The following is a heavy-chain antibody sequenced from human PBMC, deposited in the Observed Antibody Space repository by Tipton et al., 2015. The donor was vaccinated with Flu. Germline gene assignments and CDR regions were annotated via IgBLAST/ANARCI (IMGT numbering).Heavy chain of an antibody. Sequence: TLSLTCTVSGGSISSYYWSWIRQPPGKGLEWIGYIYYSGSTNYNPSLKSRVTISVDTSKNQFSLKLSSVTAADTAVYYCARMRAPLRYMDVWDKGTTVTVSS. CDR2: IYYSGST. CDR3: ARMRAPLRYMDV. CDR1: GGSISSYY. J-gene: IGHJ6*03. V-gene: IGHV4-59*01.